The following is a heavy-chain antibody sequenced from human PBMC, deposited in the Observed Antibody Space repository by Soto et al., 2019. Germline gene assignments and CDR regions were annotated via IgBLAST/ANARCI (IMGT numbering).Heavy chain of an antibody. V-gene: IGHV3-23*01. CDR2: ISGSGGST. D-gene: IGHD3-3*01. CDR1: GFTFSSYA. CDR3: AKDITIFGVPTPNAWFAP. Sequence: EVQLLESGGGLVQPGGSLRLSCAASGFTFSSYAMSWVRQAPGKGLEWVSAISGSGGSTYYADSVKGRFTISRDNSKNTLYRQMNSLRAEDTSVYDCAKDITIFGVPTPNAWFAPWGQGNRVTVSS. J-gene: IGHJ5*02.